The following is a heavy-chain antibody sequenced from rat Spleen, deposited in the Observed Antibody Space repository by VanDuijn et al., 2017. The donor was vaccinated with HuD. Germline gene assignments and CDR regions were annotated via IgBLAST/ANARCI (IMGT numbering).Heavy chain of an antibody. J-gene: IGHJ3*01. CDR2: ISPGGDST. Sequence: EVQLVGSGGGLVQPGRSLKLSCAASGFTFSSFPMAWVRQAPKKGLEWVASISPGGDSTYYRDSVKGRFTISRDNAKSTLYLQMDSLRSEDTATYYCARYGSYDNWFAYWGQGTLVTVSS. D-gene: IGHD1-2*01. V-gene: IGHV5-27*01. CDR1: GFTFSSFP. CDR3: ARYGSYDNWFAY.